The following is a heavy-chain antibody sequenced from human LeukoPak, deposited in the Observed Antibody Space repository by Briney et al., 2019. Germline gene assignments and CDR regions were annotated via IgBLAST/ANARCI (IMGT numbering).Heavy chain of an antibody. V-gene: IGHV4-59*01. J-gene: IGHJ4*02. CDR2: IYYSGST. D-gene: IGHD3-10*01. CDR3: ARERRGPTYFDY. Sequence: SETLSLTCTVSGGSITSYYWSWIRQPPGKGLEWIGYIYYSGSTNYNPSLKSRVTISVDTSKNQFSLRLSSVTAADTAVYYCARERRGPTYFDYWGQGTLVTVSS. CDR1: GGSITSYY.